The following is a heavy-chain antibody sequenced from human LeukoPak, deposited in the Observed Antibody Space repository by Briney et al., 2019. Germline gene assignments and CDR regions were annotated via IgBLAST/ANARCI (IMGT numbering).Heavy chain of an antibody. CDR3: ARGPCSGGSCLWYFDY. Sequence: PSETLSLTCAVYGGSFSGDYWSWIRQPPGKGLEWIGEINHSGSTNYNPSLKSRVTISVDTSKNQFSLKLSSVTAADTAVYYCARGPCSGGSCLWYFDYWGQGTLVTVSS. CDR2: INHSGST. J-gene: IGHJ4*02. CDR1: GGSFSGDY. D-gene: IGHD2-15*01. V-gene: IGHV4-34*01.